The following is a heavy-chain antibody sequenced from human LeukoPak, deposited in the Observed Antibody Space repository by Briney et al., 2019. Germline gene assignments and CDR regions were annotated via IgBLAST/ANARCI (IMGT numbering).Heavy chain of an antibody. D-gene: IGHD5-18*01. CDR2: IYPGDSDT. Sequence: GESLKISCKGSGYSFTSYWIGWVRQMPGKGLEWMGIIYPGDSDTRYSPSFQGQVTISADKSISTAYLQWRCLKASDTAMYYCARIPGYSYGYLYYYYMDVWGKGTTVTVSS. V-gene: IGHV5-51*01. J-gene: IGHJ6*03. CDR3: ARIPGYSYGYLYYYYMDV. CDR1: GYSFTSYW.